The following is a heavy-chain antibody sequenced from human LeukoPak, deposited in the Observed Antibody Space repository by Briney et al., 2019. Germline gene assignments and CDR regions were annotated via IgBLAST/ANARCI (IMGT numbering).Heavy chain of an antibody. D-gene: IGHD3-10*01. V-gene: IGHV1-69*05. Sequence: SVKVSCKASGGTFSSYAISWVRQAPGQGLEWMGGIIPIFGTANYAQKFQGRVTITTDESTSTAYMELSSPRSEDTAVYYCARSVTYYYYMDVWGKGTTVTVSS. CDR3: ARSVTYYYYMDV. CDR2: IIPIFGTA. J-gene: IGHJ6*03. CDR1: GGTFSSYA.